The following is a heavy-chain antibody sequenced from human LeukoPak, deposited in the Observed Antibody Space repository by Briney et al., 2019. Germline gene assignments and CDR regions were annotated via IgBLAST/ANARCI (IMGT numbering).Heavy chain of an antibody. Sequence: SETLSLTCTVSGGSISSSSYYWGWIRQPPGKGLEWIGSIYYSGSTYYNPSLKSRVTISVDTSKNQFSLKLSSVTAADTAVYYCARPLGRTRGSGFDPWGQGTLVTVSS. V-gene: IGHV4-39*07. CDR3: ARPLGRTRGSGFDP. J-gene: IGHJ5*02. D-gene: IGHD1-14*01. CDR2: IYYSGST. CDR1: GGSISSSSYY.